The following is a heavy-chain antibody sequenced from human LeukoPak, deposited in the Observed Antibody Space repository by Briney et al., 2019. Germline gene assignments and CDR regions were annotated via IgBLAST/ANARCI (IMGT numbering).Heavy chain of an antibody. D-gene: IGHD6-25*01. CDR1: GGTFSSYA. Sequence: SVKVSCKASGGTFSSYAISWVRQAPGQGLEWMGRIVPIFGTANYAQKFQGRVTITTDESTSTAYMELSSLRSEDTAVYYCARDEAATGAFDIWGQGTMVTVSS. V-gene: IGHV1-69*05. J-gene: IGHJ3*02. CDR2: IVPIFGTA. CDR3: ARDEAATGAFDI.